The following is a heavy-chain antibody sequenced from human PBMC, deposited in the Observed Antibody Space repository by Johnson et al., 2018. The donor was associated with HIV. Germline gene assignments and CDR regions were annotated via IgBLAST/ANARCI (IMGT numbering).Heavy chain of an antibody. V-gene: IGHV3-30*03. D-gene: IGHD6-19*01. CDR3: ARGIAVSNWVDI. J-gene: IGHJ3*02. CDR2: ISYYGSNK. Sequence: QVQLVESGGGLVQPGGSLRLPCAASGFTFSSYDMHWVRQATGKGLELVAVISYYGSNKYYADSVKGRFTISRDNPKNTLYLQMNSLGAEDTAVYYCARGIAVSNWVDIWGQGTMVTVSS. CDR1: GFTFSSYD.